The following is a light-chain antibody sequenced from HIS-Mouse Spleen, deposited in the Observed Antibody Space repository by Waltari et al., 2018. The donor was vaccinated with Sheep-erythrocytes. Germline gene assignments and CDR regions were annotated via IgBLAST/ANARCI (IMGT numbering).Light chain of an antibody. J-gene: IGLJ3*02. Sequence: QSSLTQPPSASGSPGQSVTISCTGTSSDVGGYNYVSWYQQHPGKAPKLMIYEVSTRPSGVPDRFSGSKSGNPACLTVSGLQAEDEADYYCSSYAGSNNWVFGGGTKLTVL. CDR2: EVS. CDR3: SSYAGSNNWV. CDR1: SSDVGGYNY. V-gene: IGLV2-8*01.